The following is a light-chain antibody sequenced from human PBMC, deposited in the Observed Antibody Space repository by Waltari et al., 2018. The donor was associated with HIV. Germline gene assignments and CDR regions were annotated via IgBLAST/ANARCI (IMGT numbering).Light chain of an antibody. J-gene: IGKJ4*01. CDR1: QTIGSGW. CDR2: KTS. CDR3: QQYNSFPLT. Sequence: EIVMTQSPSTLSASVGDRVIITCRASQTIGSGWLAWYQQKSGTAPKLLIYKTSNLESGVPSRFSGGGSGTEFTLTINSLQPDDFATYFCQQYNSFPLTFGGGTKVEIK. V-gene: IGKV1-5*03.